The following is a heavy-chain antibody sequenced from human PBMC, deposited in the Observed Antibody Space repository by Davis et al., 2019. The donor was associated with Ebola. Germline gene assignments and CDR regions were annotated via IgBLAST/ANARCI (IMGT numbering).Heavy chain of an antibody. J-gene: IGHJ6*02. Sequence: GGSLRLSCAGSGFTFNFYVMSWVRQAPGKGLEWVSAIDGGDGSTYYADSVKGRFAISRDNSKNTLYLQMNSLRAEDTAVYYCAKGEGVLWWPYGMDVWGQGTTVTVSS. D-gene: IGHD2-21*01. CDR2: IDGGDGST. V-gene: IGHV3-23*01. CDR1: GFTFNFYV. CDR3: AKGEGVLWWPYGMDV.